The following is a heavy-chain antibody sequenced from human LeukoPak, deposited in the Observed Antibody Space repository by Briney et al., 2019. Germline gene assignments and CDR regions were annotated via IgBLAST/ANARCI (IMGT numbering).Heavy chain of an antibody. CDR3: AKNVMTTLIPPAD. J-gene: IGHJ4*02. CDR2: ISYDGSNK. D-gene: IGHD4-23*01. Sequence: PGGSLRLSCAASGFTFSTYAMHWVRQAPGKGLEWVAVISYDGSNKYYADSVKGRFTISRDNSKNTLYVQMNSLRPDDTAVYYCAKNVMTTLIPPADWGQGTLVTVSS. CDR1: GFTFSTYA. V-gene: IGHV3-30*18.